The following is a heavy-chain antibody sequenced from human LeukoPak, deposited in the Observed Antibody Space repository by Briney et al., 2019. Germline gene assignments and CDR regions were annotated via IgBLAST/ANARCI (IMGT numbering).Heavy chain of an antibody. J-gene: IGHJ4*02. D-gene: IGHD6-13*01. CDR1: GFTFDDYA. CDR2: ISWNSGSI. CDR3: AKASSSWNTFDY. Sequence: QLGGSLRLSCAASGFTFDDYAMHWVRQAPGKGLEWVSGISWNSGSIGYADSVKGRFTISRDNAKNSLYLQMNSLRAEDMALYYCAKASSSWNTFDYWGQGTLVTVSS. V-gene: IGHV3-9*03.